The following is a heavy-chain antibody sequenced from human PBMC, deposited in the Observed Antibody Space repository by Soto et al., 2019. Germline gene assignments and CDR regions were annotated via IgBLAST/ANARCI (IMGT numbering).Heavy chain of an antibody. D-gene: IGHD6-25*01. Sequence: EVQLVESGGGLVQPGGSLTLSCAASEFAFSSYWMTWVRQAPGKGLEWVANIRKDGSQRSYLDSVRGRFTISRDNSKNSLYLRMNSLRAEDTALYFCARDVSPGSSGLYFDAFDIWVQGTMVTVYS. CDR3: ARDVSPGSSGLYFDAFDI. CDR1: EFAFSSYW. J-gene: IGHJ3*02. V-gene: IGHV3-7*05. CDR2: IRKDGSQR.